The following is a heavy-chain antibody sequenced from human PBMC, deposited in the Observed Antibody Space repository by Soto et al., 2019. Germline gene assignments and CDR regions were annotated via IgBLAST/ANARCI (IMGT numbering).Heavy chain of an antibody. J-gene: IGHJ5*01. CDR1: GYSISSGYY. D-gene: IGHD3-10*01. V-gene: IGHV4-38-2*01. CDR2: IYHRGST. Sequence: SVRLSLTCAVAGYSISSGYYWGWIRQPPGKVLECIGSIYHRGSTYYNPSRKSGATITVYTSKNQFALKLISVAAADTAVYYCARGVGSGSYHWKWFDPWGQGTLVTVSS. CDR3: ARGVGSGSYHWKWFDP.